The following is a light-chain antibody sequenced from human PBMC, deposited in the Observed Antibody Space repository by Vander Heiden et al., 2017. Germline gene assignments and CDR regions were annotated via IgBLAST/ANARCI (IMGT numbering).Light chain of an antibody. CDR3: QQRSNGPPLT. CDR1: QSVSSY. Sequence: EIVLTQSPATLSLSPGVTATLSCRASQSVSSYIAWYQPNPGQAPRLLIYDASNRATGIPARFSGSGSGTDFTLTISSLEPEDFAVYYCQQRSNGPPLTFGGGTKVEIK. CDR2: DAS. J-gene: IGKJ4*01. V-gene: IGKV3-11*01.